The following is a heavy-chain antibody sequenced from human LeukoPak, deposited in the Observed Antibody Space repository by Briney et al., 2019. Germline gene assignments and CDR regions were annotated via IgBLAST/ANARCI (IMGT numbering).Heavy chain of an antibody. CDR1: GFTFSSYA. CDR2: ISGSGGST. CDR3: TKDRGYYDYGDHYFDY. Sequence: GGSLRLSCAASGFTFSSYAMSWVRRAPGKGLEWVSAISGSGGSTYYADSVKGRFTISRDNSKNTLYLQMNSLRAEDTAVYYCTKDRGYYDYGDHYFDYWGQGTLVTVSS. J-gene: IGHJ4*02. D-gene: IGHD4-17*01. V-gene: IGHV3-23*01.